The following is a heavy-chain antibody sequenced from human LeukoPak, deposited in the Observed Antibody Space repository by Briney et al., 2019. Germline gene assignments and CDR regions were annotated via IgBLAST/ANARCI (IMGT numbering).Heavy chain of an antibody. CDR3: ARHSFIAARPDDAFDI. V-gene: IGHV4-39*01. D-gene: IGHD6-6*01. J-gene: IGHJ3*02. Sequence: SETLSLTCTVSGGSISSSSYYWGWIRQPPGKGLEWIGSIYYSGSTYYNPSLRSRVTISVDTSKNQFSLKLSSVTAADTAVYYCARHSFIAARPDDAFDIWGQGTMVTVSS. CDR2: IYYSGST. CDR1: GGSISSSSYY.